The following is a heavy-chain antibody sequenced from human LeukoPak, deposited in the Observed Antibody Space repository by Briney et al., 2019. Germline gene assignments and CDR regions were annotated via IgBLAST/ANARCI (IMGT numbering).Heavy chain of an antibody. J-gene: IGHJ1*01. CDR1: GGSISSSSYY. V-gene: IGHV4-39*07. CDR2: IYYSGST. Sequence: PSETLSLTCTVSGGSISSSSYYWGWIRQPPGKGLEWIGSIYYSGSTYYNPSLKSRVTISVDTSKNQFSLKLSSVTAADTAVYYCARSGGVISQGPPEYFQHWGQGTLVTVSS. D-gene: IGHD3-10*01. CDR3: ARSGGVISQGPPEYFQH.